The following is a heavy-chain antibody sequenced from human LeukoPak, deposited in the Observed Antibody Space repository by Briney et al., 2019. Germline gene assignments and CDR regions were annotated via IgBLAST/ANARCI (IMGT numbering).Heavy chain of an antibody. CDR1: GGSSSGYY. D-gene: IGHD2-15*01. J-gene: IGHJ4*02. CDR2: INHSGST. Sequence: SETLSLTCAVYGGSSSGYYWSWIRQPPGKGLEWIGEINHSGSTNYNPSLKSRVTISVDTSKNQFSLKLSSVTAADTAVYYCARLAAGPVRRGWYFDYWGQGTLVTVSS. CDR3: ARLAAGPVRRGWYFDY. V-gene: IGHV4-34*01.